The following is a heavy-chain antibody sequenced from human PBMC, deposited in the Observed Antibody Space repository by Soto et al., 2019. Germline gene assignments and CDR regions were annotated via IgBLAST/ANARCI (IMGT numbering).Heavy chain of an antibody. CDR3: AHRPLVGAAI. Sequence: VHLQESGPGLVNPAGTLSLTCAVFCGSISNSNLWTWVRQHPGQGLDLIGEIFHSGSTNYNSSLLGRVTLSVDKANNHVSLKLSSVTAADTAVYYCAHRPLVGAAIWGQGTLVTGSS. J-gene: IGHJ4*02. CDR2: IFHSGST. CDR1: CGSISNSNL. D-gene: IGHD1-26*01. V-gene: IGHV4-4*02.